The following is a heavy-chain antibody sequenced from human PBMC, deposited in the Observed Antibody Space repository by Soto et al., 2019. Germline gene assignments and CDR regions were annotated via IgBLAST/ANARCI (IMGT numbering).Heavy chain of an antibody. CDR2: IYYSGST. V-gene: IGHV4-59*01. J-gene: IGHJ6*02. CDR1: GGSISSYY. CDR3: ARALAAAGTAFYYYGMDV. D-gene: IGHD6-13*01. Sequence: SETLSLTCTVSGGSISSYYWSWIRQPPGKGLEWIGYIYYSGSTNYNPSLKSRVTISVDTSKNQFSLKLSSVTAADTAVYYCARALAAAGTAFYYYGMDVWGQGTTVTVSS.